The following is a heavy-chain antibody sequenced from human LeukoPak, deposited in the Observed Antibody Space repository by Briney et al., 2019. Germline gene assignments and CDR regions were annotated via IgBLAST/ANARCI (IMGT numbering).Heavy chain of an antibody. CDR1: GGSLSGYY. CDR2: INHSGST. V-gene: IGHV4-34*01. Sequence: SETLSLTCAVYGGSLSGYYWSWIRQPPGKWLEWIGEINHSGSTNYNPSLKSRVTISVDTSKNQFSLKLSSVTAADTAVYYCARGPRRDGYNRTVNFDYWGQGTLVTVSS. D-gene: IGHD5-24*01. J-gene: IGHJ4*02. CDR3: ARGPRRDGYNRTVNFDY.